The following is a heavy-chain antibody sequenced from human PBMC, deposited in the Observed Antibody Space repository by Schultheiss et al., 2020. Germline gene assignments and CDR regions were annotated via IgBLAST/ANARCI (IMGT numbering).Heavy chain of an antibody. CDR3: ARQGTQGEYYYYGMDV. CDR1: GGSISSYY. Sequence: SETLSLTCTVSGGSISSYYWSWIRQPPGKGLEWIGYIYYSGSTNYNPSLKSRVTISVDTSKNQFSLKLSSVTAADTAVYYCARQGTQGEYYYYGMDVWGQGTTV. D-gene: IGHD1-1*01. V-gene: IGHV4-59*08. J-gene: IGHJ6*02. CDR2: IYYSGST.